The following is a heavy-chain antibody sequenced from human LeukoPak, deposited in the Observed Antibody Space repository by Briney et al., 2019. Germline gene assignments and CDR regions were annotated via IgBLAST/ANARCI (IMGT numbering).Heavy chain of an antibody. D-gene: IGHD1-14*01. Sequence: QPGGSLRLSCVASGSTFSNSWMHWVRQTPGKGLLWVSRINTDGTNTKYADSVKGRFTISRDNAKNTLYLQMNTLRAEDTAVYYCARDQTQTGPTTVDYWGQGTLVTVSS. CDR3: ARDQTQTGPTTVDY. CDR1: GSTFSNSW. J-gene: IGHJ4*02. V-gene: IGHV3-74*03. CDR2: INTDGTNT.